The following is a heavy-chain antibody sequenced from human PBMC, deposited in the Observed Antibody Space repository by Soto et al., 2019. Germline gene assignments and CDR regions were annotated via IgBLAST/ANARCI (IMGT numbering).Heavy chain of an antibody. CDR2: ISYDGSNK. D-gene: IGHD3-10*01. CDR3: AKGMITMVRGGNYYYYGMDV. Sequence: PGGSLRLSCAASGFTFSSYGMHWVRQAPGKGLEWVAVISYDGSNKYYADSVKGRFTISRDNSKNTLYLQMNSLRAEDTAVYYCAKGMITMVRGGNYYYYGMDVWGQGTTVTSP. CDR1: GFTFSSYG. J-gene: IGHJ6*02. V-gene: IGHV3-30*18.